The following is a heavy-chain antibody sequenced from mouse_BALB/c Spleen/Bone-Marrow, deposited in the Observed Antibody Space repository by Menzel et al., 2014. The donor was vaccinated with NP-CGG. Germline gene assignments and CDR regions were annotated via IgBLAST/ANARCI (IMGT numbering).Heavy chain of an antibody. CDR1: GYAFSSYW. D-gene: IGHD2-10*02. V-gene: IGHV1-80*01. CDR3: ARQYGNYFDY. Sequence: VQVVESRAELVRPGSSVKISCKASGYAFSSYWMNWVKQRPGQGLEWIGQIYPGDGDTNYNGKFKGKATLTADKSSSTAYMQLSSLTSEDSAVYFCARQYGNYFDYWGQGTTLTVSS. J-gene: IGHJ2*01. CDR2: IYPGDGDT.